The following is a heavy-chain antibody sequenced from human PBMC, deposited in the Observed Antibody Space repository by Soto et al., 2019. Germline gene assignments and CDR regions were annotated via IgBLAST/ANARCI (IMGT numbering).Heavy chain of an antibody. CDR1: GYSLKSGYC. CDR2: IYHRGST. CDR3: TRYQSDSSRHDYDH. D-gene: IGHD3-22*01. J-gene: IGHJ4*02. Sequence: PXATLSLTCSVSGYSLKSGYCWCWIRPSPGKGLEWIGSIYHRGSTYYAPSLKSRAAISLDTSNNHFTLRLTSVTVADTAIYYRTRYQSDSSRHDYDHWGQGAMVTVSS. V-gene: IGHV4-38-2*01.